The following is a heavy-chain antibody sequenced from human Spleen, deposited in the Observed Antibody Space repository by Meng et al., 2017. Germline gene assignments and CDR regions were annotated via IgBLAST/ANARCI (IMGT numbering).Heavy chain of an antibody. Sequence: QVQLEQWGSRLLQPAEPLSLPSAVYGGSFSGYYWIWIRQPPGKGLEWIGEINHRGSTNYNPSLESRATISVDTSQNNLSLKLSSVTAADSAVYYCARGPTTMAHDFDYWGQGTLVTVSS. CDR2: INHRGST. V-gene: IGHV4-34*01. CDR1: GGSFSGYY. CDR3: ARGPTTMAHDFDY. J-gene: IGHJ4*02. D-gene: IGHD4-11*01.